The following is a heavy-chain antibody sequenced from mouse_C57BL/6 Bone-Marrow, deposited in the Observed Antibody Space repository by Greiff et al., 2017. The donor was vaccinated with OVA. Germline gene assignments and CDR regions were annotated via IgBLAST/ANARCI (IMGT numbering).Heavy chain of an antibody. D-gene: IGHD1-1*01. Sequence: VQLQQSGAELVRPGTSVKVSCKASGYAFTNYLIEWVKQRPGQGLEWIGVINPGSGGTNYNEKFKGKATLTAAKSSSTAYMQLSSLTSEDSAVYFCARRGYYGSSTYAMDYWGQGTSVTVSS. V-gene: IGHV1-54*01. CDR2: INPGSGGT. CDR3: ARRGYYGSSTYAMDY. CDR1: GYAFTNYL. J-gene: IGHJ4*01.